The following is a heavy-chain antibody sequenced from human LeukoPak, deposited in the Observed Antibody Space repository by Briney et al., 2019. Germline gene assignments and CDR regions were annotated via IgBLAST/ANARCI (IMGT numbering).Heavy chain of an antibody. CDR2: IYYRSKWYN. D-gene: IGHD1-26*01. Sequence: SQTLSLTCAISGDSVSSNSAAWNWIRQTPSRGLEWLGRIYYRSKWYNDYAVSVTSRITINPDTSKNHFSLQLNSVTPEDTAVYYCARGGGGSYRAFDIWGQGTMVTVSS. CDR3: ARGGGGSYRAFDI. V-gene: IGHV6-1*01. J-gene: IGHJ3*02. CDR1: GDSVSSNSAA.